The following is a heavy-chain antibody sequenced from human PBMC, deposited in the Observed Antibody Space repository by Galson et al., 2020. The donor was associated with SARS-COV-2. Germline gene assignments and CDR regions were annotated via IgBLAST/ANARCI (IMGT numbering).Heavy chain of an antibody. CDR3: ARLGGMATTPNTYYYYGMDV. J-gene: IGHJ6*02. V-gene: IGHV3-21*01. CDR1: GFPFSSYS. D-gene: IGHD3-16*01. CDR2: ISSGSSYI. Sequence: GGSLRLSCVASGFPFSSYSMIWVRQAPGKGLEWVSSISSGSSYIYYADSVRGRFSMSRDNAKNSLYLQMNSLGVEDTAVYYCARLGGMATTPNTYYYYGMDVWGQGTTVTVSS.